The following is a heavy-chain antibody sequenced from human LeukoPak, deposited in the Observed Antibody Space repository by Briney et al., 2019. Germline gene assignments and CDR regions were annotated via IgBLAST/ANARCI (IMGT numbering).Heavy chain of an antibody. CDR3: ATGLPTDYYDSSGYYGRPFDY. V-gene: IGHV1-69*05. CDR1: GGTFISYA. Sequence: ASVKVSCKASGGTFISYAISWVRQAPGQGLEWMGGIIPIFGTANYAQKFQGRVTITTDESTSTAYMELSSLRSEDTAVYYCATGLPTDYYDSSGYYGRPFDYWGQGTLVTVSS. D-gene: IGHD3-22*01. CDR2: IIPIFGTA. J-gene: IGHJ4*02.